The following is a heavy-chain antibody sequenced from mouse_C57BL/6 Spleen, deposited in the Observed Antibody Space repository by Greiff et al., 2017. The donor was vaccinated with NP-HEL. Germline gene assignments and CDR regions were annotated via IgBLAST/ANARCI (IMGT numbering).Heavy chain of an antibody. Sequence: VQLQQSGPELVKPGASVKISCKASGYAFSSSWMNWVKQRPGKGLEWIGRIYPGDGGTNYNGKFKGKATLTADKSSSTAYMQLSSLTSEDSAVYFCARDYYGNYVDYWGQGTTLTVSS. V-gene: IGHV1-82*01. CDR3: ARDYYGNYVDY. J-gene: IGHJ2*01. CDR1: GYAFSSSW. D-gene: IGHD2-1*01. CDR2: IYPGDGGT.